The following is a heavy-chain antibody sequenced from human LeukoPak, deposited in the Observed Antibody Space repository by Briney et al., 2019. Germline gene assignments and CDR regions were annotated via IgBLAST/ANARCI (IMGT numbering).Heavy chain of an antibody. CDR3: ASAGSLTGFDP. CDR2: ISSSSSYI. J-gene: IGHJ5*02. V-gene: IGHV3-21*01. CDR1: GFTFSSYS. D-gene: IGHD7-27*01. Sequence: GGSLRLSCAASGFTFSSYSMNWVRQAPGKGLEWFSSISSSSSYIYYAGSVKGRFTISRDNAKNSLCLQMNSLRAEDTAVYYCASAGSLTGFDPWGQGTLVTVSS.